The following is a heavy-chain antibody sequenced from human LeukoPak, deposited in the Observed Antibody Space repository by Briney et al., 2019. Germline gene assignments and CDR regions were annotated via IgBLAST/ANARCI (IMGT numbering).Heavy chain of an antibody. CDR1: GFTFSSYG. D-gene: IGHD3-9*01. CDR3: AKDLDYDILPVY. V-gene: IGHV3-30*02. CDR2: IRYDGSNK. J-gene: IGHJ4*02. Sequence: AGSLRLSCAVSGFTFSSYGMHWVRRPPGNGLEWVAFIRYDGSNKYYADSVKGRFTISRDNSKNTLYLQMNTLRAEDTAVYYCAKDLDYDILPVYWGQGTLVTVSS.